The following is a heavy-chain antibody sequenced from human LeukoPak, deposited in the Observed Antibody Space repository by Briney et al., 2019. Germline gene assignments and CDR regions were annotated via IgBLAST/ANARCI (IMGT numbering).Heavy chain of an antibody. CDR1: GGSISSGGYY. CDR3: ARGVAGSAGSNNWFDP. V-gene: IGHV4-31*03. CDR2: IYYSGST. D-gene: IGHD3-10*01. J-gene: IGHJ5*02. Sequence: SQTLSLTCTVSGGSISSGGYYWSWIRQHPGKGLEWIGYIYYSGSTYYNPSLKSRVTISVDTSKNQFSLKLSSVTAADTAVYYCARGVAGSAGSNNWFDPWSQGTLVTVSS.